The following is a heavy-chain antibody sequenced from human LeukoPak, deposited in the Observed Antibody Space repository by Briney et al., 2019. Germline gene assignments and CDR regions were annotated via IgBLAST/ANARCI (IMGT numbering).Heavy chain of an antibody. CDR3: ARVGWTGGYYYYYYYMDV. CDR2: ISSSGSTI. V-gene: IGHV3-48*04. D-gene: IGHD3-16*01. J-gene: IGHJ6*03. CDR1: GFTFSSYS. Sequence: GGSLRLSCAASGFTFSSYSMNWVRQAPGKGLEWVSYISSSGSTIYYADSVKGRFTISRDNAKNSLYLQMNSLRAEDTAVYYCARVGWTGGYYYYYYYMDVWGKGTTVTISS.